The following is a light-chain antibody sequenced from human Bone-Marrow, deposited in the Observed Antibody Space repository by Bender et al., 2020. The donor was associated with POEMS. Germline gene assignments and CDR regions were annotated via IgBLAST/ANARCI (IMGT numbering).Light chain of an antibody. CDR1: SSNIGSNT. Sequence: QSVLTQPPSASGTPGQRVTISCSGSSSNIGSNTVSWYQQFPGTAPKLLIYSNNQRPSGVPARFSGSKSGTSASLAISDIQSEDEGDYYCSSWDDSLSGWVFGGGTKLTVL. CDR3: SSWDDSLSGWV. J-gene: IGLJ3*02. CDR2: SNN. V-gene: IGLV1-44*01.